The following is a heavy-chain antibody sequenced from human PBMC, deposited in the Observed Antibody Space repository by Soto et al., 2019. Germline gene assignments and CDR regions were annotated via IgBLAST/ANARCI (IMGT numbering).Heavy chain of an antibody. Sequence: EVQLVESGGGLVQPGGSLRLSCAASGFTVSSNYMSWVRQAPGKGLEWVSVIYSGGSTYYADSVKGRFTISRDNSKNTLYIQMNSLRAEDTAVYYCARDDYYGDYADYWGQGTLVTVSS. V-gene: IGHV3-66*01. D-gene: IGHD4-17*01. CDR3: ARDDYYGDYADY. CDR2: IYSGGST. J-gene: IGHJ4*02. CDR1: GFTVSSNY.